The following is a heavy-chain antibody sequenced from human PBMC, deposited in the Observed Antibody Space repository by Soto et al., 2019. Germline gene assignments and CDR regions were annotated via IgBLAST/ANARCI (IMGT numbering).Heavy chain of an antibody. CDR1: GGSISSYY. J-gene: IGHJ5*02. D-gene: IGHD2-15*01. CDR2: IYYSRST. CDR3: ARGLYCSGGSCPNWFDP. Sequence: QVQLQESGPGLVKPSETLSLTCTVSGGSISSYYWSWIRQPPGKGLQCIGYIYYSRSTNYNPSLKRRVTISVDTSKNQFSLQLSSVTAADTAVYYWARGLYCSGGSCPNWFDPWGQGTLVTVSS. V-gene: IGHV4-59*01.